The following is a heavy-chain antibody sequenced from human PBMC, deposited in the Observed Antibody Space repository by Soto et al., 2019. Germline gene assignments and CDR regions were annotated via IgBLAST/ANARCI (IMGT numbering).Heavy chain of an antibody. J-gene: IGHJ4*02. CDR1: GFTFSSYG. CDR3: ARVRYDILTGYPGIEYFDY. CDR2: IWYDGSNK. D-gene: IGHD3-9*01. Sequence: GGSLRLSCAASGFTFSSYGMHWVRQAPGKGLEWVAVIWYDGSNKYYADSVKGRFTISRDNSKNTLYLQMNSLRAEDTAVYYCARVRYDILTGYPGIEYFDYWGQGTLVTVSS. V-gene: IGHV3-33*01.